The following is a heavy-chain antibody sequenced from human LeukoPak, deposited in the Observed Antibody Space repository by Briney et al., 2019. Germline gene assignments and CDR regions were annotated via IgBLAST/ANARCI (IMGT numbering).Heavy chain of an antibody. CDR1: GFTFSSYG. V-gene: IGHV3-30*03. D-gene: IGHD6-13*01. CDR3: ARAFRQQLVLSGYYFDY. J-gene: IGHJ4*02. CDR2: ISYDGSNK. Sequence: GGSLRLSCAASGFTFSSYGMHWVRQAPGKGLEWVAVISYDGSNKYYADSVKGRFTISRDNSKNTLYLQMNSLRAEDTAVYYCARAFRQQLVLSGYYFDYWGQGTLVTVSS.